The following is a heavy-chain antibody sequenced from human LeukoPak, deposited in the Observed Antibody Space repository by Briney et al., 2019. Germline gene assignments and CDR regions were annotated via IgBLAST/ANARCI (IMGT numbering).Heavy chain of an antibody. CDR2: IKSKTDGGTT. J-gene: IGHJ4*02. D-gene: IGHD3-10*02. Sequence: PGGSLRLSCAVSGFTFSSFWMSWVRQAPGKGLEWVGRIKSKTDGGTTDYAAPVKGRFTISRDDSKNTLCLQMNSLKTEDTAVYYCTTVFGELFLFDYWGQGTLVTVSS. CDR3: TTVFGELFLFDY. V-gene: IGHV3-15*01. CDR1: GFTFSSFW.